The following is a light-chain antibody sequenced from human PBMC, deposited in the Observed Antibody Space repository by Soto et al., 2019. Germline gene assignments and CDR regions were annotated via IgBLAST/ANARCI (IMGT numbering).Light chain of an antibody. J-gene: IGLJ3*02. V-gene: IGLV1-40*01. CDR2: GNI. Sequence: QSVLTQPPSVSGAPGQRVTISCTGSSSNIGTGYDVHWYQQLPGTAPKLLIYGNINRPSGVPDRFSGSKSGTSASLAITGLQAEDEADYYCQSWDSSLSGVVFGGGTQLTVL. CDR3: QSWDSSLSGVV. CDR1: SSNIGTGYD.